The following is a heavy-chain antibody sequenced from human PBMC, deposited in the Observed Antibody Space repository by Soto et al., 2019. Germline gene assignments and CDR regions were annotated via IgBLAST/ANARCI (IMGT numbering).Heavy chain of an antibody. J-gene: IGHJ6*02. CDR3: ARLHGYCISSSCHGHYAMDV. Sequence: SSQTLSLTCTVSSATIGSSDYTLGWIRQPPGRGLEWIGSIYYSGTTYYNPSLNSRVTVSVDTSKNQFSLKVTSVTAADTAVYYCARLHGYCISSSCHGHYAMDVWGQGTTVT. CDR2: IYYSGTT. D-gene: IGHD2-2*01. V-gene: IGHV4-39*01. CDR1: SATIGSSDYT.